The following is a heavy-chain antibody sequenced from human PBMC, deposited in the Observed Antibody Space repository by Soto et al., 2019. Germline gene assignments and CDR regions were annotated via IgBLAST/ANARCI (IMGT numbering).Heavy chain of an antibody. CDR3: AKGDTDYYYYGMDV. V-gene: IGHV3-23*01. J-gene: IGHJ6*02. CDR2: ISGSGGST. D-gene: IGHD5-18*01. Sequence: GSLRLSCAASGFTFSSYAMSWVRQAPGKGLEWVSAISGSGGSTYYADSVKGRFTISRDNSKNTLYLQMNSLRAEDTAVYYCAKGDTDYYYYGMDVWGQGTTVTVSS. CDR1: GFTFSSYA.